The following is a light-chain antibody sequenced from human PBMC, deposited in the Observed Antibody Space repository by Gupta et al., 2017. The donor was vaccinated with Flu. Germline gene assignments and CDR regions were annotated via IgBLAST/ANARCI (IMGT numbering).Light chain of an antibody. CDR2: WAS. Sequence: DIVMTQSPDSLAVSLGARATINCKSSQSVLYTPNNKNYLAWYQHKQGQPPNLLISWASTRESGVPDRFSGSGSGTDFTLTISSLQAEDVAVYYCQQFYSTPWTFGQGTKVEIK. V-gene: IGKV4-1*01. CDR1: QSVLYTPNNKNY. CDR3: QQFYSTPWT. J-gene: IGKJ1*01.